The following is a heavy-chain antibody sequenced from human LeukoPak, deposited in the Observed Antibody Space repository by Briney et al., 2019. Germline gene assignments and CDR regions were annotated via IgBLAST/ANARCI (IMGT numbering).Heavy chain of an antibody. CDR1: GFTFDDYA. D-gene: IGHD5-24*01. J-gene: IGHJ4*02. Sequence: GGSLRLSCAASGFTFDDYAMHWVRQAPGKGLEWDSGISWNSDNIGYADSVKGRFTISRDNAKNSLYLQMNSLRAEDTAVYYCAKGRRDGYNFDFDYWGQGTLVTVSS. V-gene: IGHV3-9*01. CDR3: AKGRRDGYNFDFDY. CDR2: ISWNSDNI.